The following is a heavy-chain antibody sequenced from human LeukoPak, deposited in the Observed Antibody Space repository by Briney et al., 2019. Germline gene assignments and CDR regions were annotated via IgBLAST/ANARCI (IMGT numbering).Heavy chain of an antibody. Sequence: GGSLRLSCAASGFTFSSYAMHWVRQAPGKGLEWVAVISYDGSNKYYADSVKGRFTISRDNSKNTLYLQMNSLRAEDTAVYYCARDVALSSWYPYYFDYWGQGTLVTVSS. D-gene: IGHD6-13*01. V-gene: IGHV3-30-3*01. J-gene: IGHJ4*02. CDR2: ISYDGSNK. CDR1: GFTFSSYA. CDR3: ARDVALSSWYPYYFDY.